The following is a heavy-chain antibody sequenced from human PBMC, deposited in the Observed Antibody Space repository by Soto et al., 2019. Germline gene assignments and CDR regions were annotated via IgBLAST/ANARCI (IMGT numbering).Heavy chain of an antibody. CDR1: GYTFTSYY. CDR2: INPSGGST. Sequence: QVQLVQSGAEVKKPGASVKVSCKASGYTFTSYYMHWVRQAPGQGLEWMGIINPSGGSTSYAQKVQGRVTMTRDTSTSTVYMELSSLRSEDTAVYYCARDPGVVVAASYYYYYMDVWGKGTTVTVSS. J-gene: IGHJ6*03. D-gene: IGHD2-15*01. V-gene: IGHV1-46*03. CDR3: ARDPGVVVAASYYYYYMDV.